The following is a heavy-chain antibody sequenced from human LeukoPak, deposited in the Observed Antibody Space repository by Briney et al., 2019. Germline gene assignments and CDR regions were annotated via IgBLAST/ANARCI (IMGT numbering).Heavy chain of an antibody. CDR3: ARGPTRHYSNVGY. Sequence: ASVKVSCKASGGTFSSYAISWVRQAPGQGLEWMGWINPNSGGTNYAQKFQGRVTMTRDTSISAAYMELSRLRSDDTAVYYCARGPTRHYSNVGYWGQGTLVTVSS. V-gene: IGHV1-2*02. CDR2: INPNSGGT. CDR1: GGTFSSYA. J-gene: IGHJ4*02. D-gene: IGHD4-11*01.